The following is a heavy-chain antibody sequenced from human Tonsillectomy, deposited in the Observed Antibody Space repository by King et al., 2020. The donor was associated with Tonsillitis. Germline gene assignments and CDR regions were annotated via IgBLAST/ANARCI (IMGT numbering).Heavy chain of an antibody. D-gene: IGHD4-17*01. CDR3: ARLNVSTLRKDYYYMDV. V-gene: IGHV3-48*01. CDR2: ISSSSSTI. CDR1: GFTFSSYS. J-gene: IGHJ6*03. Sequence: VQLVQSGGGLVQPGGSLRLSCAASGFTFSSYSMNWVRQAPGKGLEWVSYISSSSSTIYYADSVKGRFTISRDNAKNSLYLQMNSLRAEDTAVYYCARLNVSTLRKDYYYMDVWGKGTTVTVSS.